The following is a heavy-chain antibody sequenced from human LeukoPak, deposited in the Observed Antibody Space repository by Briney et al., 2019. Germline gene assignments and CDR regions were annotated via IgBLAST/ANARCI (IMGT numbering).Heavy chain of an antibody. Sequence: LSLTCTVSGGSFRSSSYYWGWVRQAPGKGLEWVAVISYDGSNKYYADSVKGRFTISRDNSKNTLYLQMNSLRAEDTAVYYCARDHAVVTAIASYYYYGMDVWGQGTTVTVSS. D-gene: IGHD2-21*02. J-gene: IGHJ6*02. CDR3: ARDHAVVTAIASYYYYGMDV. V-gene: IGHV3-30-3*01. CDR1: GGSFRSSSYY. CDR2: ISYDGSNK.